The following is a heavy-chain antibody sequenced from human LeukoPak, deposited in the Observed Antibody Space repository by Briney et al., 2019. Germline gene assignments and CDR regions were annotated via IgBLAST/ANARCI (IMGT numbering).Heavy chain of an antibody. CDR2: NNGDGSTT. V-gene: IGHV3-74*01. J-gene: IGHJ5*02. CDR1: GFSLSGYW. Sequence: GGSLRLSCVASGFSLSGYWTYWVRQAPGKGLMYISRNNGDGSTTNYADVVKGRFTMSRDNVKNTLYLQMNSLRVEDTAVYYCARDPRNVGLAPWGQGTLVTVSS. D-gene: IGHD2-15*01. CDR3: ARDPRNVGLAP.